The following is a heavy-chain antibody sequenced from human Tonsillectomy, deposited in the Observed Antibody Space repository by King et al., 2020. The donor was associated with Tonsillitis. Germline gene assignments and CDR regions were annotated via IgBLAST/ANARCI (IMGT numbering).Heavy chain of an antibody. Sequence: VQLVESGGGLVQPGGSLKLSCAASGFTFSGSAMHWGGQASGKGLEWVGRSRSKAKSYATAYAASVKGRFTITRDDSKKTAYLQMKRLKTEDTAVYYCTRLSSGWEGYWGQGTLVTVSS. J-gene: IGHJ4*02. CDR1: GFTFSGSA. V-gene: IGHV3-73*02. D-gene: IGHD6-19*01. CDR2: SRSKAKSYAT. CDR3: TRLSSGWEGY.